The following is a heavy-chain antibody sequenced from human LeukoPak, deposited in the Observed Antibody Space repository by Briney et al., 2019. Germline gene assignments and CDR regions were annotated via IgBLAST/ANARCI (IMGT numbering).Heavy chain of an antibody. V-gene: IGHV3-74*01. D-gene: IGHD4/OR15-4a*01. CDR1: GFTFSSYA. J-gene: IGHJ4*02. Sequence: PGGSLRLSCAASGFTFSSYAMSWVRQAPGKGLVWVSRINNDGSTTRYADSVKGRFTISRDNAKNTLYLQMNSLRAEDTAMYYCARSNYPYYFDYWGQGTLVTVSS. CDR2: INNDGSTT. CDR3: ARSNYPYYFDY.